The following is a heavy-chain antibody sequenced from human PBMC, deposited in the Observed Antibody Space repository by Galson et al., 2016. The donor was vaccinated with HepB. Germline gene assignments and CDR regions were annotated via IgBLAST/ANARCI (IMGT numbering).Heavy chain of an antibody. CDR3: ARGHCEV. CDR1: GFTFGDSY. V-gene: IGHV3-11*01. CDR2: ITGSGTVL. J-gene: IGHJ4*02. D-gene: IGHD2-21*01. Sequence: SLRLSCAASGFTFGDSYMSWIRQAPGKGLEWISCITGSGTVLYYADSVKGRFTISRDNARNALYLPLNSLGAEDTAVYYRARGHCEVWGQGTLLTVSS.